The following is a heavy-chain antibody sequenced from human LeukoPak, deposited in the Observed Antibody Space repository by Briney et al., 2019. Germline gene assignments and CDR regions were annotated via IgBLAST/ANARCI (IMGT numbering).Heavy chain of an antibody. J-gene: IGHJ4*02. D-gene: IGHD5-24*01. V-gene: IGHV3-30*04. CDR1: GFTFSTYA. Sequence: PGRSLRLSCAASGFTFSTYAMHWVRQAPGEGLEWVALTSHDGGNKDYADSVKGRFTISRDNSKNTLYLQMNSLRAEDTAVYYCARDSGWPWGQGTLVTVSS. CDR3: ARDSGWP. CDR2: TSHDGGNK.